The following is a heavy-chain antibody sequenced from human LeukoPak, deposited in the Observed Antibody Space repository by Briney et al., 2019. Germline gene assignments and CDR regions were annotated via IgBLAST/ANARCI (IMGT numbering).Heavy chain of an antibody. D-gene: IGHD5-18*01. CDR1: GGSISSSNW. CDR3: ARALDTAMDNYFDY. V-gene: IGHV4-4*02. Sequence: SETLSLTCAVSGGSISSSNWWSWVRQPPGKGLEWIGEIYHSGSTNYNPSLKSRVTISVDKSKNQFSLKLSSVTAADTAVYYCARALDTAMDNYFDYWGQGTLVTVSS. CDR2: IYHSGST. J-gene: IGHJ4*02.